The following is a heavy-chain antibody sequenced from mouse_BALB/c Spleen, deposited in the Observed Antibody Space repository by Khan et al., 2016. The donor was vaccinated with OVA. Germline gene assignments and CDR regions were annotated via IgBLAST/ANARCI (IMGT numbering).Heavy chain of an antibody. CDR2: IYPGNTDT. J-gene: IGHJ3*01. CDR1: GYTFTSYW. D-gene: IGHD4-1*01. CDR3: TRRNWDGAWFAY. V-gene: IGHV1-5*01. Sequence: VQLKQSGTVLARPGASVKMSCKASGYTFTSYWMHWVKQRPGQGLEWIGDIYPGNTDTNYNQKFKGKAKLTAVTSTSTAYMELSSLTNEDSAVYYCTRRNWDGAWFAYWGQGTLVTVSA.